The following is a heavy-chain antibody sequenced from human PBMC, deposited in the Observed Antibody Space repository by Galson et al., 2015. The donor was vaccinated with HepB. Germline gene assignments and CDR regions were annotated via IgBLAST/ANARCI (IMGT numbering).Heavy chain of an antibody. V-gene: IGHV1-18*01. CDR1: GSTFTSYG. CDR3: ARDSYDFWSGYHHNWFDP. Sequence: QSGAEVKKPGESLKISCKASGSTFTSYGISWVRQAPGQGLEWMGWISAYNGNTNYAQKLQGRVTMTTDTSTSTAYMELRSLRSDDTAVYYCARDSYDFWSGYHHNWFDPWGQGTLVTVSS. CDR2: ISAYNGNT. D-gene: IGHD3-3*01. J-gene: IGHJ5*02.